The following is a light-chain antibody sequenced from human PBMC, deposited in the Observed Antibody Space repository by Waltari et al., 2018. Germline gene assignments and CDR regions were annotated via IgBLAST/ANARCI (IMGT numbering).Light chain of an antibody. V-gene: IGKV3-11*01. Sequence: ETVLTHSPAPLSLSPGERATPSCRPSQSVSTYLAWYQKKPGQPPRLLILDASRRAAGIPARFSGSGSGTDFTLTISSLEPEDFAVYYCQQRSDWPPLTYGGGTKVEIK. J-gene: IGKJ4*01. CDR3: QQRSDWPPLT. CDR1: QSVSTY. CDR2: DAS.